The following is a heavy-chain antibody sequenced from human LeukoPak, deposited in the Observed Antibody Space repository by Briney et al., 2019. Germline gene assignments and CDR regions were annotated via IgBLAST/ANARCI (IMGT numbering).Heavy chain of an antibody. Sequence: SETLSLTCAVYGGSFSGYYWSWIRQPPGKGLEWIGEINHSGSTNHNPSLKSRVTISVDTSKNQFSLKLSSVTAADTAVYYCARLTYSSGWYGGVYWGQGTLVTVSS. J-gene: IGHJ4*02. CDR3: ARLTYSSGWYGGVY. CDR2: INHSGST. CDR1: GGSFSGYY. V-gene: IGHV4-34*01. D-gene: IGHD6-19*01.